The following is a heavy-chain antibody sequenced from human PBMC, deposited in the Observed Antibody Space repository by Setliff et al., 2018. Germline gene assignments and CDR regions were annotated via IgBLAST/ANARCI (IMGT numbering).Heavy chain of an antibody. J-gene: IGHJ4*02. CDR1: GFTFTSYA. Sequence: PGGSLRLSCAASGFTFTSYAMHWVRQAPGKGLEWVAVISYDKRNEYYADSVKGRFTISRDNSENTLFLQMTSLRPEDTGIYYCAKVKKPLIRGSGFDYWGRGTLVTVSS. D-gene: IGHD2-8*01. V-gene: IGHV3-30*04. CDR2: ISYDKRNE. CDR3: AKVKKPLIRGSGFDY.